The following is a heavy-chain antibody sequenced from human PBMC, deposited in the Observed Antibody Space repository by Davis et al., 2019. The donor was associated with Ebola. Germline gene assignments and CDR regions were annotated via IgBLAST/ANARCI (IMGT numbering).Heavy chain of an antibody. CDR3: VKEAVGVRGTDYFDY. Sequence: PGGSLRLSCSASGFTFSSYAMHWVRQAPGKGLEYVSAISSNGGSTYYADSVKGRFTISRDNSKNTLYLQMSSLRAEDTAVYYCVKEAVGVRGTDYFDYWGQGTLVTVSS. J-gene: IGHJ4*02. CDR1: GFTFSSYA. V-gene: IGHV3-64D*08. D-gene: IGHD1-26*01. CDR2: ISSNGGST.